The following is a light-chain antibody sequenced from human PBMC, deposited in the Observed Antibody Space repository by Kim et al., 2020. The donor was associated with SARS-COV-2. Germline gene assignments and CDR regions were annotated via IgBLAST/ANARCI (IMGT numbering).Light chain of an antibody. V-gene: IGKV2-30*02. CDR1: QSLVHSDGNTY. Sequence: DVVMTQSPLSLPVTLGQPASISCRSSQSLVHSDGNTYLDWFLQRPGQSPRRLIYKVSNRDSGVPDRFSGSGSATDFTLTISRVEAEDVGLYYCMQGSHWPLTFGGGAKVDIK. J-gene: IGKJ4*01. CDR3: MQGSHWPLT. CDR2: KVS.